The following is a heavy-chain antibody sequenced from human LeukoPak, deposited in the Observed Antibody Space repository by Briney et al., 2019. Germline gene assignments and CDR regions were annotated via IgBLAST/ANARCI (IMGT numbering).Heavy chain of an antibody. CDR2: ISAYNGNT. D-gene: IGHD4-11*01. CDR3: ARADHDYILRDY. CDR1: GYTFTSYG. J-gene: IGHJ4*02. V-gene: IGHV1-18*01. Sequence: ASVKVSCKSSGYTFTSYGISWVRQAPVQGLEWMGWISAYNGNTNYAQKLQGRVTMTTDTSTSTAYMELRSLRSDDTAVYYCARADHDYILRDYWGQGTLVTVSS.